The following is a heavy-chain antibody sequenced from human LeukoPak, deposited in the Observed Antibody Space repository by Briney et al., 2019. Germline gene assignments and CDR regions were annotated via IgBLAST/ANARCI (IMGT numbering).Heavy chain of an antibody. D-gene: IGHD6-19*01. CDR2: ISYDGNNT. CDR1: GFTFSSNT. CDR3: TKGYSGWYFDY. Sequence: GGSLRLSCAASGFTFSSNTMHWVRQAPGKGLEWVAVISYDGNNTYYADSVRGRFTIPRDNSKNTLYLQMNSLRTEDTAVYYCTKGYSGWYFDYWGQGTLVTVSS. V-gene: IGHV3-30*18. J-gene: IGHJ4*02.